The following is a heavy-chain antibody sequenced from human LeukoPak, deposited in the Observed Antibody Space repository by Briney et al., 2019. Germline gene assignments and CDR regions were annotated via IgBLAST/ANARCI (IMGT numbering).Heavy chain of an antibody. CDR1: GFTFNNYG. J-gene: IGHJ4*02. CDR3: ARGGGYSYGSFDY. V-gene: IGHV3-23*01. Sequence: PGGSLRLSCAASGFTFNNYGMNWVRQAPGKGLEWVSAISGSGGSTYYADSVKGRFTISRDNSKNTLYLQMNSLRAEDTAVYYCARGGGYSYGSFDYWGQGTLVTVSS. CDR2: ISGSGGST. D-gene: IGHD5-18*01.